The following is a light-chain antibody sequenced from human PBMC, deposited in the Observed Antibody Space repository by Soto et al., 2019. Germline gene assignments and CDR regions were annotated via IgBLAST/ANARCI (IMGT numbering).Light chain of an antibody. CDR1: SSDVGGYHY. V-gene: IGLV2-14*01. CDR2: EVS. CDR3: SAYTSSSTLGV. Sequence: QSALTQPASVSGSPGQSITISCTGTSSDVGGYHYVSWYQQHPGKAPKLMIYEVSNRPSGVSNRFSGSKSGNTASLTISGLQAEDEADYYCSAYTSSSTLGVFGGGTKVTVL. J-gene: IGLJ2*01.